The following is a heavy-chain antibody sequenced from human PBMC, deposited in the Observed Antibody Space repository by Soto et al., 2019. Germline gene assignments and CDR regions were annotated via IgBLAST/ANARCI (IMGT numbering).Heavy chain of an antibody. CDR1: GYTFTSYG. V-gene: IGHV1-18*01. J-gene: IGHJ3*02. CDR2: ISAYNGNT. CDR3: AKIRAAMAFPDAFDI. Sequence: ASVKVSCRASGYTFTSYGISWVRQAPGQGLEWMGWISAYNGNTNYAQKLQGRVTMTTDTSTSTAYMELRSLRSDDTAVYYCAKIRAAMAFPDAFDIWGQGTMVTVSS. D-gene: IGHD2-2*01.